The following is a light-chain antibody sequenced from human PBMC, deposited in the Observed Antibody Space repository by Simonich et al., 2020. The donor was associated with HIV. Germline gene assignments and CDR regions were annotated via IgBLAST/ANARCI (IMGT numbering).Light chain of an antibody. Sequence: EIVLTQSPATLSLSPGERATLSCRASQSVSSYLAWYQQKPGQAPRLLIYDASTRATGIPARFSGSGSGTEFTLTINSMQSEDFAVYYCQQYNNWPPYTFGQGTKVEIK. CDR3: QQYNNWPPYT. CDR1: QSVSSY. J-gene: IGKJ2*01. CDR2: DAS. V-gene: IGKV3-15*01.